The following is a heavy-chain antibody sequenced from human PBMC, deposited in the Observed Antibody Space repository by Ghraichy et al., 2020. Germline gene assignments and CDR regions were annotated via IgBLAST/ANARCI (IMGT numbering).Heavy chain of an antibody. V-gene: IGHV4-30-2*01. Sequence: TLSLTCAVSGGSISSGGYSWRWIRQPPGKGLEWIGYIYHSGSTYYNPSLKSRVTISVDRSKNQFSLKLSSVTAADTAVYSCARGRTSCLVYYCGQGTLVTVSS. J-gene: IGHJ4*02. CDR1: GGSISSGGYS. D-gene: IGHD2-2*01. CDR3: ARGRTSCLVYY. CDR2: IYHSGST.